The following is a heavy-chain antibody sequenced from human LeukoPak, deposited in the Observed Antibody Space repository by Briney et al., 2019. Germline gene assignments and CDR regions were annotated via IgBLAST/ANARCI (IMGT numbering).Heavy chain of an antibody. CDR2: IYPRDGST. CDR3: ARDQEGFDY. CDR1: GYTFTNNY. J-gene: IGHJ4*02. V-gene: IGHV1-46*01. Sequence: ASVKVSCKASGYTFTNNYLHWVRQAPGQGLEWMGMIYPRDGSTSYAQNFQGRVTVTRDTSTTTVHMELRGLRSEDTAVYYCARDQEGFDYWGQGTAVTVSS.